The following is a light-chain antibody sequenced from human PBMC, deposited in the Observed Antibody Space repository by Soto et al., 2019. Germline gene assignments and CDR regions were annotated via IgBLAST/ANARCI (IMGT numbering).Light chain of an antibody. Sequence: QSVLTQPASVSGSPGQSITISCTGTSSDVGGSNYVSWYQQHPGKAPKLMIYEVSNRPSGVSNRFSGSKSGNTASLTISGLQAADEADYYCSSYTSSSTLGVVFGGGTKLTVL. CDR2: EVS. J-gene: IGLJ2*01. CDR1: SSDVGGSNY. V-gene: IGLV2-14*01. CDR3: SSYTSSSTLGVV.